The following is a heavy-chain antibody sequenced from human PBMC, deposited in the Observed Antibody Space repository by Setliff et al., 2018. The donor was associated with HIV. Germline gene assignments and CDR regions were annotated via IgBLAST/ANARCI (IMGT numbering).Heavy chain of an antibody. J-gene: IGHJ6*02. CDR2: INPSGGST. CDR1: GYTFTSYY. CDR3: ARTYYNFWSGDYYYYGMDV. V-gene: IGHV1-46*01. D-gene: IGHD3-3*01. Sequence: GASVKVSCKASGYTFTSYYMHWVRQAPGQGLEWMGIINPSGGSTSYAQKFQGRVTMTRDTSTSTVYMELSSLRSEDTAVYYCARTYYNFWSGDYYYYGMDVWVPETLLVTVSS.